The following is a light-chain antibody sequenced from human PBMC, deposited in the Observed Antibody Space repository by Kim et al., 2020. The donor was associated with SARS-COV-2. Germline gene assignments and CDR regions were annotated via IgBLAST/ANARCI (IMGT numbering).Light chain of an antibody. CDR3: SSYTSLSTYV. V-gene: IGLV2-14*03. Sequence: QSALTQPTSVSGSPGQSITISCTGTSSDIGGYNFVSWFQQHPDKAPKLMIYDVSKRPSGVSDRFSDSSSGNTASLTISGLQTEDEADYYCSSYTSLSTYVFGAGTKVTVL. J-gene: IGLJ1*01. CDR1: SSDIGGYNF. CDR2: DVS.